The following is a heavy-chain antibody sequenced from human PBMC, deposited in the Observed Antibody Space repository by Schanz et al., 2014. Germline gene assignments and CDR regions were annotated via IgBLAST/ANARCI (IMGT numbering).Heavy chain of an antibody. CDR1: GGSISSDSYS. CDR3: ARGAGGGSGTYYGAYYNYYYMDV. Sequence: QVQLQESGPGLVKPSETLSLTCTVSGGSISSDSYSWSWIRQPAGKGLEWIGRISTSGSTNYNPSLKSRGTISFDNANNEFALKLGSVTAADTAVYYCARGAGGGSGTYYGAYYNYYYMDVWGKGTTVTVSS. D-gene: IGHD3-10*01. J-gene: IGHJ6*03. V-gene: IGHV4-61*02. CDR2: ISTSGST.